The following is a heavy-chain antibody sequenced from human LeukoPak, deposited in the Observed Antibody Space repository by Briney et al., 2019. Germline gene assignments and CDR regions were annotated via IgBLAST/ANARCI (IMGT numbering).Heavy chain of an antibody. J-gene: IGHJ3*02. CDR2: LSFIDDST. CDR3: GREGYTSGYAGAFDT. Sequence: GGSLRLSRIAPGSTLRNNIMTWVRQAPGKGLEWVSSLSFIDDSTYYADSVKGRFTISRDTSKNTLFLQMNSLIPEDTGVYYCGREGYTSGYAGAFDTWGQGTMVTVSS. CDR1: GSTLRNNI. D-gene: IGHD2-2*01. V-gene: IGHV3-23*01.